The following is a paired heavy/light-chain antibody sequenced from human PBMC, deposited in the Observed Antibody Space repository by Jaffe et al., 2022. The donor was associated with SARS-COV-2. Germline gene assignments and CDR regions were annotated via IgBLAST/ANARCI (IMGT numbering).Light chain of an antibody. CDR2: DVV. CDR1: SNYFSSSNS. V-gene: IGLV2-11*01. Sequence: QSALTQPRSVSGSPGRSVTISCTGTSNYFSSSNSISWYQHLPGKAPKLIIFDVVKRPPGVPDRFSAYKSATSASLAISRLQSDDEGDYYCCSYTGGVYVFGSGTTVTVL. CDR3: CSYTGGVYV. J-gene: IGLJ1*01.
Heavy chain of an antibody. CDR2: IGSGGDAA. Sequence: EEQLVESGGGLVQPGGSLRLSCSASGFTLRDSKINWVRQAPGKGLEWIASIGSGGDAASYGDSVKGRFAISRDNAKRSVFLQMNSLRAGDTAVYFCTRDLALGHQDYGDYSFGGRVFSYSYGMDVWGQGTSVSVSS. CDR3: TRDLALGHQDYGDYSFGGRVFSYSYGMDV. J-gene: IGHJ6*02. D-gene: IGHD4-17*01. V-gene: IGHV3-48*03. CDR1: GFTLRDSK.